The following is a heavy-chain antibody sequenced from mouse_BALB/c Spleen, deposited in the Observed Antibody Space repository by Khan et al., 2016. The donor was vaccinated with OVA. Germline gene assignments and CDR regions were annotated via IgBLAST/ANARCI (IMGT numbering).Heavy chain of an antibody. CDR1: GYTFTSYT. CDR2: INPSNDYT. J-gene: IGHJ3*01. V-gene: IGHV1-4*01. Sequence: QVQLQQSGAELARPGASVKMSCKASGYTFTSYTIHWIKKRPGQGLEWIGYINPSNDYTNYNQKFKDKATLTTDKSSTTAYLQLSSLTSDDSAVYNCVRDGAYHRSDGWFAYWGQGTLVTVSA. CDR3: VRDGAYHRSDGWFAY. D-gene: IGHD2-14*01.